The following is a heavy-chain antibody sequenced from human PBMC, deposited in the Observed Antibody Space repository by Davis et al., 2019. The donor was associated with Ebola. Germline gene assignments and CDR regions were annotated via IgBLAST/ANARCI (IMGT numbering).Heavy chain of an antibody. J-gene: IGHJ4*02. V-gene: IGHV3-21*01. CDR2: ITSSSSYM. CDR1: GFTFDDYA. CDR3: ATAGGADLDDY. D-gene: IGHD3-3*01. Sequence: GGSLRLSCAASGFTFDDYAMHWVRQAPGKGLEWVSSITSSSSYMYYADSLKGRFTISRDNAKNSLYLQMNSLRVEDTAVYYCATAGGADLDDYWGQGTLVTVSS.